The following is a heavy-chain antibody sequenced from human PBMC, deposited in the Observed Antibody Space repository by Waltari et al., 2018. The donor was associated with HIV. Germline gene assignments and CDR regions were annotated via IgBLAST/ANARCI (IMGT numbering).Heavy chain of an antibody. D-gene: IGHD3-22*01. J-gene: IGHJ3*02. CDR1: GGSISSYY. CDR2: IYTSGRT. Sequence: QVQLQESGPGLVKPSETLSLTCTVSGGSISSYYWSWIRQPAGKGLEWIGRIYTSGRTNYDPSLKSRVTMSVDTSKNQFSLKLSSVTAADTAVYYCASTYYYDSSGYQSFDIWGQGTMVTVSS. V-gene: IGHV4-4*07. CDR3: ASTYYYDSSGYQSFDI.